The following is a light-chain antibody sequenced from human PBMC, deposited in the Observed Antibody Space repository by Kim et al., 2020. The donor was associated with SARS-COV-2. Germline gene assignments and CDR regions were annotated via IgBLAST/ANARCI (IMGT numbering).Light chain of an antibody. V-gene: IGLV2-14*03. CDR3: SSYTSTSTRV. CDR2: DVS. CDR1: SSDVGGYNY. Sequence: QSALTQPASVSGSPGQSITISCTGTSSDVGGYNYVSWYQQHPGKAPKLMIYDVSYRPSGVSNRFFGYKSGNAASLTISGLQAEDEADYYCSSYTSTSTRVFGTGTQLTVL. J-gene: IGLJ1*01.